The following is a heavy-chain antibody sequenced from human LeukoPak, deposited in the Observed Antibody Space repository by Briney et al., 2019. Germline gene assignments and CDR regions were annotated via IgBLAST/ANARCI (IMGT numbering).Heavy chain of an antibody. D-gene: IGHD4-11*01. CDR3: AREGDPLTGTLYYFDY. Sequence: PSETLSLTCTVSGGSISSSSYYWGWIRQPPGKGLEWIGSIYYSGTTYYNPSLKGRVTISVDTSKNQFSLKLSSVTAADTAVYYCAREGDPLTGTLYYFDYWGQGTLVTVSS. CDR2: IYYSGTT. V-gene: IGHV4-39*01. J-gene: IGHJ4*02. CDR1: GGSISSSSYY.